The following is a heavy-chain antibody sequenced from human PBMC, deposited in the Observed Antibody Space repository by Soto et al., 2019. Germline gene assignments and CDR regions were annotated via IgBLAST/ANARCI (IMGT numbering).Heavy chain of an antibody. J-gene: IGHJ5*02. Sequence: SETLSLTCAVSGGSISSGGYSWSWIRQPPGKGLEWIGYIYHSGSTYYNPSLKSRVTISVDRPKNQFSLKLSSVTAADTAVHYCARVPDRWGQGTLVTVS. CDR2: IYHSGST. CDR1: GGSISSGGYS. D-gene: IGHD2-2*01. CDR3: ARVPDR. V-gene: IGHV4-30-2*01.